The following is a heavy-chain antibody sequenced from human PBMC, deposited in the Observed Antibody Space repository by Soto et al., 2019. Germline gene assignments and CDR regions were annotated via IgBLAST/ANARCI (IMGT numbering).Heavy chain of an antibody. D-gene: IGHD5-18*01. CDR1: GFTFSSYA. J-gene: IGHJ4*02. CDR3: ARAPPYSYGSDY. CDR2: ISYDGSNK. V-gene: IGHV3-30-3*01. Sequence: PGGSLRLSCAASGFTFSSYAMHWVRQAPGKGLEWVAVISYDGSNKYYADSVKGRFTISRDNSKNTLYLQMNSLRAEDTAVYYCARAPPYSYGSDYWGQGTLVTVSS.